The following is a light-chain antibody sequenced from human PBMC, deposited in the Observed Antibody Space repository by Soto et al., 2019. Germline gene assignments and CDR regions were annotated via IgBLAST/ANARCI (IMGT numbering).Light chain of an antibody. Sequence: QSALPQPASVSGSPGRSITISCAGTSSDVGSYNFVSWYQQHPGKAPKLMIYEGNKRPSGVSNRFSGSKSGNTASLTISGLQAADEADYYCCSYAGSSTFVVFGGGTKLTVL. CDR2: EGN. CDR3: CSYAGSSTFVV. J-gene: IGLJ2*01. V-gene: IGLV2-23*03. CDR1: SSDVGSYNF.